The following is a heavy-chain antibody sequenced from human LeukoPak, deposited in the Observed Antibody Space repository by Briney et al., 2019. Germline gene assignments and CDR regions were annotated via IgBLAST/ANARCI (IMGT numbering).Heavy chain of an antibody. CDR2: IYPADSDT. V-gene: IGHV5-51*01. Sequence: GESLKISCKGSGYTFRSHWIVWVRQMPGKGLEWMGSIYPADSDTKYSPSFQGQVTISGDKSTSTAYLQWSSLKASDTAMYYCARIADYTFGMDVRGQGTAVTVSS. CDR3: ARIADYTFGMDV. D-gene: IGHD2-21*01. CDR1: GYTFRSHW. J-gene: IGHJ6*02.